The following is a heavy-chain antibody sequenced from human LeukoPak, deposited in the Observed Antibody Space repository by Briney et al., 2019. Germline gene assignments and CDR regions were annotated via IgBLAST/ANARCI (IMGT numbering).Heavy chain of an antibody. Sequence: PGGSLRLSCVASGITFSASGMHWVRQAPGRGLECVAFIQYDASSKYYADSVKGRFTISRDNSKNTVYLQMYSLRTEDTAAYYCAREGSGVVIGTFDYWGQGTLVTVS. CDR3: AREGSGVVIGTFDY. D-gene: IGHD1/OR15-1a*01. CDR1: GITFSASG. V-gene: IGHV3-30*02. J-gene: IGHJ4*02. CDR2: IQYDASSK.